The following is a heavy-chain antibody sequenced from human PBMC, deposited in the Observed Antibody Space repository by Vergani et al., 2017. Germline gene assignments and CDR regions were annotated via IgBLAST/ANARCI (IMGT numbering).Heavy chain of an antibody. D-gene: IGHD6-6*01. Sequence: EVQLVESGGGLFQPGGSLRLSCAASGFTVSSNYMSLVRQAPGKGLEWVSVIYSGGSTYYADSVKGRFTISRHNSKNTLYLQMNSLRAEDTAVYYYAKDRRQLVFDYWGQGTLVTVSS. CDR3: AKDRRQLVFDY. CDR2: IYSGGST. V-gene: IGHV3-53*04. CDR1: GFTVSSNY. J-gene: IGHJ4*02.